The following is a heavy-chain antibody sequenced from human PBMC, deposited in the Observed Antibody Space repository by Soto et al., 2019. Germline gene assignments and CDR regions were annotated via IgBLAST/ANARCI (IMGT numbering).Heavy chain of an antibody. D-gene: IGHD2-8*01. J-gene: IGHJ5*02. CDR2: INPSGGST. CDR1: GYTFTSYY. Sequence: GASVKVSCKASGYTFTSYYMHWVRQAPGQGLEWMGIINPSGGSTSYAQKFQGRVTVTRDTSTSTVYMELSSLRSEDTAVYYCARDRYCTNGVCYTQNNWFDPWGQGTLVTVSS. CDR3: ARDRYCTNGVCYTQNNWFDP. V-gene: IGHV1-46*01.